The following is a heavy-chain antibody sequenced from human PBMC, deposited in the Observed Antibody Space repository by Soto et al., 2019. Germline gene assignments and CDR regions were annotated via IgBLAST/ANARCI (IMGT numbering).Heavy chain of an antibody. D-gene: IGHD2-2*01. Sequence: SETLSLTCTVSGGSISNGGYYWSWIRQHPGKGLEWIGYIYYSGSTYYNPSLKSRVTISVDTSKNQFSLKLSSVTAADTAVYYCARDWCLGYCSSTSCLCSEAYGMDVWGQGTTVTVSS. CDR2: IYYSGST. CDR3: ARDWCLGYCSSTSCLCSEAYGMDV. J-gene: IGHJ6*02. V-gene: IGHV4-31*03. CDR1: GGSISNGGYY.